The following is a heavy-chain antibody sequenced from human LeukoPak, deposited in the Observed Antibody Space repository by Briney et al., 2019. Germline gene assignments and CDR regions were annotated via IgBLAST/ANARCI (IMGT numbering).Heavy chain of an antibody. CDR2: ISGSGGST. V-gene: IGHV3-23*01. CDR1: GFTFSSYA. CDR3: ARDYYYGSGSYYDY. D-gene: IGHD3-10*01. Sequence: GGSLRLSCAASGFTFSSYAMSWVRQAPGKGLEWVSAISGSGGSTYYADSVKGRFTISRDNAKNSLYLQMNSLRAEDTAVYYCARDYYYGSGSYYDYWGQGTLVTVSS. J-gene: IGHJ4*02.